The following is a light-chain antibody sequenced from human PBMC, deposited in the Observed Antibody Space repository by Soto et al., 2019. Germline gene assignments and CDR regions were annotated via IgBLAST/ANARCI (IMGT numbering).Light chain of an antibody. J-gene: IGLJ1*01. V-gene: IGLV2-14*01. Sequence: QSALTQPASVSGSPGQSITISCTGTSSDVGTYDYVSWFQQHPGKAPKLMIYDVSNRPSGVSYRFSGSKSGNTASLTISGLQAEDEADYYCSSYTSASTPYVFGTGTKLTLL. CDR2: DVS. CDR3: SSYTSASTPYV. CDR1: SSDVGTYDY.